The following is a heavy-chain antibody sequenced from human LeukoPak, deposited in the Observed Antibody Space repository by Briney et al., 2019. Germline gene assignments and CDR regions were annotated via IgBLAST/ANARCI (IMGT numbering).Heavy chain of an antibody. Sequence: ASVKVSCKASGYNFKSYDINWVRQAPGLGLQWMGWISTYNGNTNYAQKLQGRVTMTTDTSTSTVYMELRSLRSDDTAVYYCARGSLDRYYDILTGYPHWGQGTLVTVSS. V-gene: IGHV1-18*01. CDR3: ARGSLDRYYDILTGYPH. D-gene: IGHD3-9*01. CDR1: GYNFKSYD. J-gene: IGHJ4*02. CDR2: ISTYNGNT.